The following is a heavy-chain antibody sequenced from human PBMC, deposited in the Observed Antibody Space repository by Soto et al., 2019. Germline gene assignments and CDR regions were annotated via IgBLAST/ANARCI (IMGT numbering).Heavy chain of an antibody. CDR3: AKDFELPDGDYYHYGMDV. V-gene: IGHV3-30*18. CDR2: ISYEGSHK. J-gene: IGHJ6*02. Sequence: QVQLVESGGGVVQSGGSLRLSCLASGFDFSSHGMYWVRQAPGRGLEWVALISYEGSHKFYVDSLKGRFTISRDNSKHTLYLHMSSLIREETALYYCAKDFELPDGDYYHYGMDVWGQGTTVSVSS. CDR1: GFDFSSHG. D-gene: IGHD3-10*01.